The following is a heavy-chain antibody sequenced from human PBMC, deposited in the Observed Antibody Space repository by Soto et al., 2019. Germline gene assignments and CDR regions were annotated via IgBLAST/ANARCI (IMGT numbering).Heavy chain of an antibody. CDR1: GFTVRSNY. V-gene: IGHV3-53*01. CDR3: ARDSGMIWGNYGMDV. Sequence: EVQLVESGGGLIQPGGSLRLSCAASGFTVRSNYMTWVRRAPGKGLEWVSVIYRDGHINYPDSVKGRFTTSSDNSQSTLYLQMNNLRAEDTAVYYCARDSGMIWGNYGMDVWGRGTTVTVSS. J-gene: IGHJ6*02. CDR2: IYRDGHI. D-gene: IGHD3-10*01.